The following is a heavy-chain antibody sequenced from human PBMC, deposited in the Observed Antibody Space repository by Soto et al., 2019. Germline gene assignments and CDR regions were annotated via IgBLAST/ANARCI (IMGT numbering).Heavy chain of an antibody. D-gene: IGHD6-13*01. V-gene: IGHV4-4*02. Sequence: PSETLSLTCAVSGCSISSSNWWSWVRQPPGKGLEWIGEIYHSGSTNYNPSLKSRVTISVDKSKNQFSLKLSSVTAADTAVYYCARIQGRSIAAAGPDYWGQGTLVTVSS. CDR3: ARIQGRSIAAAGPDY. J-gene: IGHJ4*02. CDR2: IYHSGST. CDR1: GCSISSSNW.